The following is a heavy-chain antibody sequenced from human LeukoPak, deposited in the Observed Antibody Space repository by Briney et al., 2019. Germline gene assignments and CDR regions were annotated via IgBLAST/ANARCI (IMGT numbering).Heavy chain of an antibody. D-gene: IGHD3-22*01. J-gene: IGHJ3*02. V-gene: IGHV4-61*01. CDR3: AGERYYDSTSAFDI. CDR2: IYYSGST. CDR1: GGSVSSGSYY. Sequence: SETLSLTCTVSGGSVSSGSYYWSWIRQPPGKGLEWIGYIYYSGSTNYNPSLKSRVAISVDTSKNQFSLKLSSVTAADTGVYYCAGERYYDSTSAFDIWGQGTMVTVSS.